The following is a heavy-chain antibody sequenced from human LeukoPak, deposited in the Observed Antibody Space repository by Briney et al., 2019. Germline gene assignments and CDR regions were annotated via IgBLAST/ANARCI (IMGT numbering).Heavy chain of an antibody. D-gene: IGHD1-26*01. CDR3: AKGWTAVGS. CDR2: ISGGSEST. CDR1: GFTFSIYA. J-gene: IGHJ5*02. Sequence: GGSLRLSCAASGFTFSIYAMTWVRQAPGKGLEWVSGISGGSESTYYADSVKGRFTISRDNSKNTLYMEMNNLRGADTAVYYCAKGWTAVGSWGQGTRVTVSS. V-gene: IGHV3-23*01.